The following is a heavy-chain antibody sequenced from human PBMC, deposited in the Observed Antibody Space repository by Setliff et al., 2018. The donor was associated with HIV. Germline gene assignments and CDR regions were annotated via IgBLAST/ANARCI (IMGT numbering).Heavy chain of an antibody. CDR1: GASSSSHY. CDR2: VYNSGTT. V-gene: IGHV4-4*08. Sequence: SETLSLTCTVSGASSSSHYWSWIRQPPGKAPEWIGYVYNSGTTKYNPSLKSRATMSIDASQNQFSLKLKHVTAADTAVYYCAREQYHFVVDYYYYYGMDVWGQGNTVTVSS. D-gene: IGHD2-15*01. J-gene: IGHJ6*02. CDR3: AREQYHFVVDYYYYYGMDV.